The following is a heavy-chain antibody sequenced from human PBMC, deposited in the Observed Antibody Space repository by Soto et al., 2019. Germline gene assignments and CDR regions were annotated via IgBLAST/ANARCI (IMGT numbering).Heavy chain of an antibody. Sequence: QLHLEESGSGLVRPSETLSLTCAVSGASIARDGYSWTWIRQSPGRGLEWIGYIFHSGSTQYNPSLRGRVSISVDRSKNHFSLRLDSVTAADTAVYYCARDPSHWFDPWGQGALVTVSS. CDR2: IFHSGST. J-gene: IGHJ5*02. CDR3: ARDPSHWFDP. V-gene: IGHV4-30-2*06. CDR1: GASIARDGYS.